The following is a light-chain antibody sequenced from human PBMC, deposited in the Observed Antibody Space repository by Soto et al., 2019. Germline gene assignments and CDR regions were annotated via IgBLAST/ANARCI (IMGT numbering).Light chain of an antibody. V-gene: IGKV3-11*01. CDR3: QQRSNWPQVT. J-gene: IGKJ4*01. CDR1: QSINRH. CDR2: DAY. Sequence: EILWTQSPETMSLSPGSRSTISWMDSQSINRHLAWYRQKPGQAHRLLIYDAYNRATGIPDRFSGSGSGTDFTLTIRRLEPEDFGVYYCQQRSNWPQVTLGGGTKVDIK.